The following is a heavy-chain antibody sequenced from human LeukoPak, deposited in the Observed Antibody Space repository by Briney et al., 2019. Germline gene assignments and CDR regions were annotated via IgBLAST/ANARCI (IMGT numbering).Heavy chain of an antibody. CDR1: GYTFTSYY. CDR2: INPSGGST. CDR3: ARVRSSSDY. V-gene: IGHV1-46*01. J-gene: IGHJ4*02. Sequence: GASVKVSCKASGYTFTSYYMHWVRQAPGQGLEWMGIINPSGGSTNYAQKLQGRVTKTTDTSTSTAYMELRSLRSDDTAVYYCARVRSSSDYWGQGTLVTVSS. D-gene: IGHD6-6*01.